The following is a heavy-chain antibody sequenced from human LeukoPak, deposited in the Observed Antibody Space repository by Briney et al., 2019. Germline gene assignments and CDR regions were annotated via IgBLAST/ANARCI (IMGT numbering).Heavy chain of an antibody. J-gene: IGHJ4*02. CDR2: IYSGGST. CDR1: GFTVSSNY. V-gene: IGHV3-53*04. CDR3: ARSLAVAGIDYFDY. Sequence: PGGSLRLSCAASGFTVSSNYMSWVRQAPGKGLEWVSVIYSGGSTYCADSVKGRFTISRHNSKNTLYLQMNSLRAEDTAVYYCARSLAVAGIDYFDYWGQGTLVTVSS. D-gene: IGHD6-19*01.